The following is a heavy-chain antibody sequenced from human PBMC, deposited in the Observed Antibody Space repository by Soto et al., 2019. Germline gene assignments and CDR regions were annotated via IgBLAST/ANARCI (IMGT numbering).Heavy chain of an antibody. CDR1: GFTFINYA. V-gene: IGHV3-30-3*01. Sequence: GASLRLSCAASGFTFINYAMHWVRQAPGKGLEWVAVISYDGSNKYYADSVKGRFTISRDNSKNTMYLQMNSLSAEDTAVYHCARDQVKGTMTILWGQGT. J-gene: IGHJ4*02. CDR3: ARDQVKGTMTIL. CDR2: ISYDGSNK. D-gene: IGHD4-17*01.